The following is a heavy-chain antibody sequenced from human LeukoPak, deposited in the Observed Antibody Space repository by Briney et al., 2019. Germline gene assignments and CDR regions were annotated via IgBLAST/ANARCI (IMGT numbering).Heavy chain of an antibody. D-gene: IGHD2-2*01. J-gene: IGHJ4*02. CDR3: ARGYVVVVPAATSFDK. CDR1: GFTFSSYG. V-gene: IGHV3-30*03. Sequence: PGGSLRLSCAASGFTFSSYGMHWVRQAPGKGLEWVAVTSYDGSYKFYADSVKGRFTTSRDNSKNTLYLQMNSLRAEDTAIYFCARGYVVVVPAATSFDKWGQGTLVTVSS. CDR2: TSYDGSYK.